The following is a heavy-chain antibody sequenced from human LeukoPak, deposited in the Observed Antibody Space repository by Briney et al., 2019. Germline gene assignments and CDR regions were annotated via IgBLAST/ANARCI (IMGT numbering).Heavy chain of an antibody. CDR2: MYYSGHT. CDR1: GGAMSTYY. CDR3: ASGHCTDGVCFFDY. Sequence: PSETLSLTCNVSGGAMSTYYWNWIRQPPGKGLDWIGYMYYSGHTNYNPSLKSRVTISLDTSKNQFSLSLTSVTAADTAVYYCASGHCTDGVCFFDYWGLGTLVTASS. J-gene: IGHJ4*02. V-gene: IGHV4-59*01. D-gene: IGHD2-8*01.